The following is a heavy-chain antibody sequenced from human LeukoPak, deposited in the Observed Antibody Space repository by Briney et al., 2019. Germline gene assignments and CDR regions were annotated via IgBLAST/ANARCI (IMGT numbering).Heavy chain of an antibody. J-gene: IGHJ6*02. Sequence: TAGSLSCSSAASGFTFSDYYMSWNPQAPGKALQRVTNITSSRTTIYYADSVKGRFTISRDNAKNSLYLQMNSLRAEDTAVYYCARDPSPTYYDILTGYHRYYYYGMDVWGQGTTVTVSS. CDR3: ARDPSPTYYDILTGYHRYYYYGMDV. CDR2: ITSSRTTI. CDR1: GFTFSDYY. V-gene: IGHV3-11*01. D-gene: IGHD3-9*01.